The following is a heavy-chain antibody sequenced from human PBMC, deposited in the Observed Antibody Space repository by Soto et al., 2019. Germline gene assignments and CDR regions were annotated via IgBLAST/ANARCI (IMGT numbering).Heavy chain of an antibody. D-gene: IGHD3-16*01. CDR3: ARGEKTDIPFGFDP. CDR2: IIPILGIA. J-gene: IGHJ5*01. V-gene: IGHV1-69*02. CDR1: GGTFSSYT. Sequence: ASVKVSCKASGGTFSSYTISWVRQAPGQGLEWMGRIIPILGIANYAQKFQGRVTITADKSTSTAYMELSSLRSEDTAVYYCARGEKTDIPFGFDPWGQRTPVPVSA.